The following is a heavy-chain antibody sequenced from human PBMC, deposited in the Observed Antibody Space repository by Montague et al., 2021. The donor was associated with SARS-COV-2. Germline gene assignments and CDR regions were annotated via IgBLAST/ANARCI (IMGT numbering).Heavy chain of an antibody. CDR2: LHYAGSA. Sequence: SETLSLTCSVSGGSFSSGDSYWGWLRQAPEKGLEWIGDLHYAGSAYYNPSLRSRVTISADTSKNQFSLKLNSVTAADTAVYYCVATYNGNWYYFDYWGQGTLVTVSS. CDR1: GGSFSSGDSY. J-gene: IGHJ4*02. V-gene: IGHV4-39*01. D-gene: IGHD6-13*01. CDR3: VATYNGNWYYFDY.